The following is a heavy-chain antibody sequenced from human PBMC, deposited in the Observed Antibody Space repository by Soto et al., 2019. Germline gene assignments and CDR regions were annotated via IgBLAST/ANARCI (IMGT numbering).Heavy chain of an antibody. V-gene: IGHV3-33*01. CDR2: IWYDGSNQ. CDR3: ARDLGSFNYGSSYFDY. Sequence: GGSLRLSCAPSGFTFSTYGMPWVRQAPGKGLEWLAVIWYDGSNQYYADSVKGRFTIARDNSKNTLHLQMNSLRAEDTAVYYCARDLGSFNYGSSYFDYWGQGTPVTVSS. CDR1: GFTFSTYG. J-gene: IGHJ4*02. D-gene: IGHD3-10*01.